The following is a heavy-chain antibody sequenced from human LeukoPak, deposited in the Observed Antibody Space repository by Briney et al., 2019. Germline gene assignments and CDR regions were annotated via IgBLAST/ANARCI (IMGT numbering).Heavy chain of an antibody. Sequence: YPGASLRLSCATSGFTFSNYAMSWVRQAPGKRLEWVSAITGGGSGIYYADSMKSRFTISRDNSKNTLYLQINGLRAEDTAVYYCAKWGDYDVLTGYYVSDYWGQGTLVTVSS. CDR3: AKWGDYDVLTGYYVSDY. CDR2: ITGGGSGI. V-gene: IGHV3-23*01. CDR1: GFTFSNYA. J-gene: IGHJ4*02. D-gene: IGHD3-9*01.